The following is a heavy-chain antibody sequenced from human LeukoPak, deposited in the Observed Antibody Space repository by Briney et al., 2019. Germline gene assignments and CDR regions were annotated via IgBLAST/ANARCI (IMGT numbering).Heavy chain of an antibody. CDR3: ARDLGGSGSY. CDR1: GFTYSSHS. J-gene: IGHJ4*02. Sequence: GGSLRLSCAASGFTYSSHSMTWVRQAPGKGLEWVSVIGGGGRTFYADSVKGRFTISRDNAKNTLYLQMNSLRAEDTAVYYCARDLGGSGSYWGQGTLVTVSS. CDR2: IGGGGRT. D-gene: IGHD3-10*01. V-gene: IGHV3-66*01.